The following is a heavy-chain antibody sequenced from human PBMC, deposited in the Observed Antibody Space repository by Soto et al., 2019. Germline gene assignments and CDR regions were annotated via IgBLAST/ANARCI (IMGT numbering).Heavy chain of an antibody. CDR2: ISAYNGNT. CDR1: GYTFTSYG. J-gene: IGHJ3*02. Sequence: QVQLVQSGAEVKKPGASVKVSCKASGYTFTSYGISWVRQAPGQGLEWMGWISAYNGNTNYAQKLQRRVSMTTDTSTSTAYMELRSLRSDDTAVYYCARDLGITMLVPDAFDIWGQGIMVTVSS. D-gene: IGHD3-22*01. CDR3: ARDLGITMLVPDAFDI. V-gene: IGHV1-18*01.